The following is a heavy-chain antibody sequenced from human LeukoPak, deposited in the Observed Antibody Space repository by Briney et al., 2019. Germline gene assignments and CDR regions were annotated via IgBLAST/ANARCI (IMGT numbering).Heavy chain of an antibody. D-gene: IGHD5-18*01. V-gene: IGHV3-21*01. CDR1: GFTFNSYS. CDR2: ISSSSSSI. Sequence: PGGSLRLSCAAPGFTFNSYSMTWVRQAPGKGLEWVSSISSSSSSIYYADSVKGRFTISRDNAKNSLYLQMNSLRAEDTAVYYCARASGDIVETATMGSYWGQGTLVTVSS. J-gene: IGHJ4*02. CDR3: ARASGDIVETATMGSY.